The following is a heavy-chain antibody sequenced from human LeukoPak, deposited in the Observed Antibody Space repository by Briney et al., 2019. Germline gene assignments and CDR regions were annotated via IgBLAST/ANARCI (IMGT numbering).Heavy chain of an antibody. V-gene: IGHV3-74*01. CDR2: INSDGSAT. CDR1: GFTFSSYW. CDR3: ARADLVGGRSGGSYFDY. D-gene: IGHD1-26*01. Sequence: GGSLRLSCAASGFTFSSYWMHWVRQGPGKGPVWVSRINSDGSATNYADSVKGRFTISRDNANNTLYLQVNSLRAEDTAVYYCARADLVGGRSGGSYFDYWGQGTLVTVSS. J-gene: IGHJ4*02.